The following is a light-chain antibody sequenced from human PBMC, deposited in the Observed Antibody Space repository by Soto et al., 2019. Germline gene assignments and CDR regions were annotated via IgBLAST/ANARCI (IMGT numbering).Light chain of an antibody. CDR3: QPANSFHPWT. CDR1: QGINSW. V-gene: IGKV1-12*01. Sequence: DIQMTQSPSSVSASVGDRVTLTCRASQGINSWLAWYQQKPGKAPKLLIYGASSLQSGVPSRFSGSGSGTDFTLTISSLQPEDLATYYCQPANSFHPWTFVQGTKVEI. CDR2: GAS. J-gene: IGKJ1*01.